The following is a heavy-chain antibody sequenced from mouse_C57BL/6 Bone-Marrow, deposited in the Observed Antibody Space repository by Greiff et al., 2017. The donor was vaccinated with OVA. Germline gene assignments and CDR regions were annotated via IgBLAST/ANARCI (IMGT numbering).Heavy chain of an antibody. CDR1: GYSITSGYY. J-gene: IGHJ3*01. CDR3: ARDYGSSDLFAY. CDR2: ISYDGSN. Sequence: VQLKESGPGLVKPSQSLSLTCSVTGYSITSGYYWNWIRQFPGNKLEWMGYISYDGSNNYNPSLKNRISITRDTSKNQFFLKLNSVTTEDTATYYCARDYGSSDLFAYWGQGTLVTVSA. V-gene: IGHV3-6*01. D-gene: IGHD1-1*01.